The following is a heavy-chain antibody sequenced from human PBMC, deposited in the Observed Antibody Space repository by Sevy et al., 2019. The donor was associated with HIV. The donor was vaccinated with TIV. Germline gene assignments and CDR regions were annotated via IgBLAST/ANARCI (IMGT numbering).Heavy chain of an antibody. CDR3: ARDPCTGDNCYAFNYFDF. V-gene: IGHV3-74*01. D-gene: IGHD2-21*01. CDR1: GFTLSSFW. J-gene: IGHJ4*02. Sequence: GGSLRLSCAASGFTLSSFWMHWVRQAPGKGLVWFSRISSDGRSTFYADSVEGRFTISRDNAKNTLYLQMNSLRAEDTAVYYCARDPCTGDNCYAFNYFDFWGQGTQVTISS. CDR2: ISSDGRST.